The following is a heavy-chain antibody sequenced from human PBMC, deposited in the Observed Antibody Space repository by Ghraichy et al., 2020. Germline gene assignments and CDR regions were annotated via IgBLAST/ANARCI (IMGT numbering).Heavy chain of an antibody. CDR1: GFTFSSYW. J-gene: IGHJ4*02. CDR3: ARVWSGYSVDY. Sequence: GSLRLSCAASGFTFSSYWMSWVRQVPGKGLEWVANIKQDGSEKYYVDSVKGRFTVSRDNAKNSLYLQMNSLRAEDTAVYYCARVWSGYSVDYWGQGTLVTVSS. CDR2: IKQDGSEK. V-gene: IGHV3-7*01. D-gene: IGHD3-3*01.